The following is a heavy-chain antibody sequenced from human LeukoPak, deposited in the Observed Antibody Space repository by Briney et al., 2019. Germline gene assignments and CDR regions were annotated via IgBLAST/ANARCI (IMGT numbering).Heavy chain of an antibody. J-gene: IGHJ4*02. CDR1: GFTFSSEA. CDR3: AKGTPNGSDYFDY. D-gene: IGHD4/OR15-4a*01. Sequence: HPGGSLRLSCAVSGFTFSSEAMGWVRQLPGGGLEWVSTISPAGGTTYYAESMKGRFTISRDNSKSTLYLQMNSLRAEDTAVYYCAKGTPNGSDYFDYWGQGILVTVSS. CDR2: ISPAGGTT. V-gene: IGHV3-23*01.